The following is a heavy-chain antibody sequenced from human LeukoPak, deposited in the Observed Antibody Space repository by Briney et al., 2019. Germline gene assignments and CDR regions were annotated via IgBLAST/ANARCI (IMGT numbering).Heavy chain of an antibody. V-gene: IGHV4-4*02. CDR3: ARSLIAAAYFDY. D-gene: IGHD6-13*01. Sequence: PSETLSLTCAVSGGSISSSNWWSWVRQPPGKGLEWIGEIYHSGSTNYNPSLKSRVTMSVDKSKNQFSLKLSSVTAADTAVYYCARSLIAAAYFDYWSQGTLVTVSS. J-gene: IGHJ4*02. CDR2: IYHSGST. CDR1: GGSISSSNW.